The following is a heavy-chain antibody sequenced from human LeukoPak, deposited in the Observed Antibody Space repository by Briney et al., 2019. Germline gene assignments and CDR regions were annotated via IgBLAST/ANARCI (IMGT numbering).Heavy chain of an antibody. V-gene: IGHV1-58*01. CDR1: GFTFTISA. CDR2: IVVGSGNT. D-gene: IGHD4-17*01. J-gene: IGHJ6*02. Sequence: SVKVSCTASGFTFTISAVQWVRQARGQRLEWIGWIVVGSGNTNYAQKFQERVTITRDMSTSTAYMELSSLRSEDTAVYYCAADLDDYGDARGMDVWGQGTTVTVSS. CDR3: AADLDDYGDARGMDV.